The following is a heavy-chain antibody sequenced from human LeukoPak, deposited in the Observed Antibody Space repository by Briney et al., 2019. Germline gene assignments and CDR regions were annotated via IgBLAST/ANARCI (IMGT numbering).Heavy chain of an antibody. J-gene: IGHJ4*02. D-gene: IGHD3-3*01. CDR2: INPNSGGT. CDR1: GYTFTGYY. CDR3: ARDYDFWSGPSADY. Sequence: ASVKVSCKASGYTFTGYYMHWVRQAPGQGLEWMGWINPNSGGTNYAQKLQGRVTMTRDTSISTAYMELSRLRSDDTAVYYCARDYDFWSGPSADYWGQGTLVTVSS. V-gene: IGHV1-2*02.